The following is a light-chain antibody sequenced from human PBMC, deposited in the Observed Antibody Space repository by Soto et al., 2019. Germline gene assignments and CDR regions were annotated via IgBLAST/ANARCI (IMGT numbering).Light chain of an antibody. CDR3: QQYRNAPMA. CDR2: GAS. CDR1: QSVSSSY. V-gene: IGKV3-20*01. Sequence: EIVLTQSPGTLSLSPGERATLSCRASQSVSSSYLAWYQQKPGQAPRLLIYGASSRATGIPDRFSGSGSGTDFTLTISRLETEDFAVYYSQQYRNAPMAFGQGTKVEIK. J-gene: IGKJ1*01.